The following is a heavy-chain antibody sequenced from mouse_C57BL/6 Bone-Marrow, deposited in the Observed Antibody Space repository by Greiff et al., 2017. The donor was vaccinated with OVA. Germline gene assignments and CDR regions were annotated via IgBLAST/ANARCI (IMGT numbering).Heavy chain of an antibody. J-gene: IGHJ4*01. CDR3: AREGGPYYAMDY. CDR2: IDPSDSYT. CDR1: GYTFTSYW. V-gene: IGHV1-69*01. Sequence: QVRLQQPGAELVMPGASVKLSCKASGYTFTSYWMHWVKQRPGQGLEWIGEIDPSDSYTNYNQKFKGKSTLTVDKSSSTAYMQLSSLTSEDSAVYYCAREGGPYYAMDYWGQGTSVTVSS.